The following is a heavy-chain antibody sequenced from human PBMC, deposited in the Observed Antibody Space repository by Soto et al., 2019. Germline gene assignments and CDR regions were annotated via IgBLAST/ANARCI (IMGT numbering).Heavy chain of an antibody. V-gene: IGHV4-59*01. J-gene: IGHJ4*02. CDR2: IYYSGST. Sequence: SETLSLTCTVSGGSISSYYWSWIRQPPGKGLEWIGYIYYSGSTNYNPSLKSRVTISVDTSKNQFSLKLSSVTAADTAVYYCARELRYFDDFYFDYWGQGTLVTVSS. CDR3: ARELRYFDDFYFDY. CDR1: GGSISSYY. D-gene: IGHD3-9*01.